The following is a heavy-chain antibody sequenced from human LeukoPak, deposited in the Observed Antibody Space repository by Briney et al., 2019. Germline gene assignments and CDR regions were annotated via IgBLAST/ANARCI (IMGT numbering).Heavy chain of an antibody. CDR1: GFTFSSYS. V-gene: IGHV3-21*01. CDR3: ARSMFGGTFGGVIAIDY. CDR2: ISSSSSYI. J-gene: IGHJ4*02. D-gene: IGHD3-16*02. Sequence: KSGGSLRLSCAASGFTFSSYSMNWVRQAPGKGLEWVSSISSSSSYIYYADSVKGRFTISRDNAKNSLYLQMNSLRAEDTAVYYCARSMFGGTFGGVIAIDYWGQGTLVTVSA.